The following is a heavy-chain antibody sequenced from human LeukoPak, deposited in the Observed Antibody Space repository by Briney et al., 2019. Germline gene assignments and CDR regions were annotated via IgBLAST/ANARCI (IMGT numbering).Heavy chain of an antibody. CDR1: GGSVSSRGYY. D-gene: IGHD3-10*01. V-gene: IGHV4-61*08. CDR3: ARGLTYYYGSGSSPILYYYYYGMDV. CDR2: FYYSGSS. J-gene: IGHJ6*02. Sequence: PSETLSLTCTVSGGSVSSRGYYWSWIRQPPGKGLEWIGYFYYSGSSNYNPSLKSRVTISLDTARNQFSLKLSSVTAADTAVYYCARGLTYYYGSGSSPILYYYYYGMDVWGQGTTVTVSS.